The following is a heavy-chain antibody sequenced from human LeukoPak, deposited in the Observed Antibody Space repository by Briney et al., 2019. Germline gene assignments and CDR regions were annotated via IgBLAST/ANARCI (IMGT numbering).Heavy chain of an antibody. V-gene: IGHV3-33*01. CDR3: ARDRGSYSTSSGDC. J-gene: IGHJ4*02. CDR2: IWYDGSKK. D-gene: IGHD2-2*01. CDR1: GFTFSNYG. Sequence: PGRSLRLSCAASGFTFSNYGFHWVRQAPGKGLEWVAVIWYDGSKKYYADSVKGRFTISKDNSKNTLYLEMSNLTAENTAVYYCARDRGSYSTSSGDCWGQGTLVTVSS.